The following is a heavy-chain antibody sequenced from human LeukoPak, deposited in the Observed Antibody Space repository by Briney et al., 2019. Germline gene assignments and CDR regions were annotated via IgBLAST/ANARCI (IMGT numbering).Heavy chain of an antibody. CDR1: GDSISSGSYY. J-gene: IGHJ5*02. CDR2: MYHSGST. V-gene: IGHV4-31*03. Sequence: SETLSLTCSVSGDSISSGSYYWSWIRQHPGKGLEWIAYMYHSGSTYFNPSLKSRVTISVDTSKNQFSLKLSSVTAADTAVYYCARVSVGPNWFDPWGQGTLVTVSS. CDR3: ARVSVGPNWFDP.